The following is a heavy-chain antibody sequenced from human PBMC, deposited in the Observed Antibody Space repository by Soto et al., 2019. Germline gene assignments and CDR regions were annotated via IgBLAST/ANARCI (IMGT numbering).Heavy chain of an antibody. D-gene: IGHD6-19*01. CDR1: GGSISSGGYY. CDR2: IYYSGST. Sequence: SETLSLTCTVSGGSISSGGYYWSWIRQHPGKGLEWIGYIYYSGSTYYNPSLKSRVTISVDTSKNQFSLKLSSVTAADTAVYYCARVSNEAGTFEQFSEVDYWGQGTLVTVSS. J-gene: IGHJ4*02. V-gene: IGHV4-31*03. CDR3: ARVSNEAGTFEQFSEVDY.